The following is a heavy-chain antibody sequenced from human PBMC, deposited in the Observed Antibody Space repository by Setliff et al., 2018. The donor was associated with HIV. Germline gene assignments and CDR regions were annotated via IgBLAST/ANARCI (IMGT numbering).Heavy chain of an antibody. D-gene: IGHD2-8*01. CDR3: ARRGRDGVFIMFATGFDP. CDR2: IFYTGST. J-gene: IGHJ5*02. Sequence: KPSETLSLTCSVSGGSISSSTYYWGWIRQPPGKGLEWIGDIFYTGSTYYNPSLKSRVAISVDTSENQFSLKLNSVTAADTAVYYCARRGRDGVFIMFATGFDPWGQGARVTVPQ. V-gene: IGHV4-39*01. CDR1: GGSISSSTYY.